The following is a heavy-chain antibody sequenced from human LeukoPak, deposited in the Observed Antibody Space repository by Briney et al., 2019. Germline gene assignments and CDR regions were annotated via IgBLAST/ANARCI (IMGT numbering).Heavy chain of an antibody. CDR2: ISAYNDNT. D-gene: IGHD4-17*01. V-gene: IGHV1-18*04. J-gene: IGHJ4*02. CDR3: ARDDLHGDLDFDY. CDR1: GYTFTSYG. Sequence: ASVTVSFKASGYTFTSYGISWVRQAPGQGLEWMGWISAYNDNTNYAQKLQGRVTMTTDTFTNTAYMELRSLRSDDTAVYYCARDDLHGDLDFDYWGQGTLVTVSS.